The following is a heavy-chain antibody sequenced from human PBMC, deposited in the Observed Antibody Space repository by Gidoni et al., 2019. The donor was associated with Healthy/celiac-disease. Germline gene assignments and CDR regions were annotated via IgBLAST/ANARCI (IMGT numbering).Heavy chain of an antibody. CDR1: GGTFSSYA. CDR2: IIPIFGTA. V-gene: IGHV1-69*01. CDR3: ASDIVVVVAATRKDDAFDI. Sequence: QVQLVQSGAEVKKPGSSVKVSCKASGGTFSSYAISWVRQAPGQGLEWMGGIIPIFGTANYAQKFQGRVTITADESTSTAYMELSSLRSEDTAVYYCASDIVVVVAATRKDDAFDIWGQGTMVTVSS. D-gene: IGHD2-15*01. J-gene: IGHJ3*02.